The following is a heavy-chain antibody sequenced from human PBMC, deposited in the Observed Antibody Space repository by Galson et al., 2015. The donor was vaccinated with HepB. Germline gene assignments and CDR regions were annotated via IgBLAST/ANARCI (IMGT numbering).Heavy chain of an antibody. CDR2: INPSGGST. CDR1: GYTFTSYY. D-gene: IGHD3-10*01. CDR3: ARETYGSGAETVKDDAFDI. Sequence: SVKVSCKASGYTFTSYYMHWVRQAPGQGLEWMGIINPSGGSTSYAQKFQGRVTMTRDTSTSTVYMELSSLRSEDTAVYYCARETYGSGAETVKDDAFDIWGQGTMVTVSS. J-gene: IGHJ3*02. V-gene: IGHV1-46*03.